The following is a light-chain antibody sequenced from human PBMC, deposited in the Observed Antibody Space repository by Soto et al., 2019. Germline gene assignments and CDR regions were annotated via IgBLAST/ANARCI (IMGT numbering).Light chain of an antibody. CDR2: ASS. J-gene: IGKJ1*01. CDR3: QQSYSTPRT. CDR1: QSIRSF. V-gene: IGKV1-39*01. Sequence: DIQMTRSPSSLSASVGDRVTITCRASQSIRSFLNWYQQKPGKALKLLIHASSSLQSGVPSRFSGSGSGTDFTLTISSLQPEDFSTYYCQQSYSTPRTFGQGTKVEIK.